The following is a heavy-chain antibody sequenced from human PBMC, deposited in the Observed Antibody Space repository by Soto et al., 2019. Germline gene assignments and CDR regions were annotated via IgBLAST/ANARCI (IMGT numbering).Heavy chain of an antibody. D-gene: IGHD3-16*01. CDR3: ARDRVAGIWGDAFDI. CDR1: GYTFTNHG. CDR2: INPYNANV. J-gene: IGHJ3*02. Sequence: QVQLVQSGAEVKKPGASVKVSCKTSGYTFTNHGINWVRQAPGQGLEWMGWINPYNANVNYAQKLQGRVTMTTDTSTSTAYMDLRSLTSADTAVDYCARDRVAGIWGDAFDIWGQGTMVTVSS. V-gene: IGHV1-18*04.